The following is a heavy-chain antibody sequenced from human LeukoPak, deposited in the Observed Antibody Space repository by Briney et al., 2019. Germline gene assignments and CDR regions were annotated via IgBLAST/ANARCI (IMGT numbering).Heavy chain of an antibody. V-gene: IGHV1-2*02. D-gene: IGHD3-3*01. J-gene: IGHJ4*02. CDR3: ARDPSTYYDFWSGYYFEYYFDY. CDR2: INPNSGGT. Sequence: ASVKVSCKASGYTFTSYGISWVRQAPGQGLEWMGWINPNSGGTNYAQKFQGRVTMTRDTSISTAYMELSRLRSDDTAVYYCARDPSTYYDFWSGYYFEYYFDYWGQGTLVTVSS. CDR1: GYTFTSYG.